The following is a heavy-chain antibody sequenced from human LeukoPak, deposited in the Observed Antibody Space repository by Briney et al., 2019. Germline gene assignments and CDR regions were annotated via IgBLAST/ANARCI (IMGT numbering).Heavy chain of an antibody. CDR1: GGSISSYY. CDR3: AGREDSDYYYYMDV. D-gene: IGHD1-26*01. CDR2: IYYSGST. J-gene: IGHJ6*03. V-gene: IGHV4-59*01. Sequence: SETLSLTCTVSGGSISSYYWSWIRQPPGKGLEWIGYIYYSGSTNYNPSLKSRVTISVDTSKNQFSLKLSSVTAADTAVYYCAGREDSDYYYYMDVWGKGTTVTISS.